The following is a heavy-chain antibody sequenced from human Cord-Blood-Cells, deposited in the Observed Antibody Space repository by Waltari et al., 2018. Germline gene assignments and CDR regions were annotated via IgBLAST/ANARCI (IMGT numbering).Heavy chain of an antibody. D-gene: IGHD3-3*01. Sequence: QVQLQESGAGLVKPSETLSLTCTVSGCSSSSYYWSWIRQPAGKGLGWIGRIYTTGRPNYNPSLKSRVTISADTSKNRFSLTQSSVTAADPAVYYCSRASRITLFGVATNNWFDPWGQGTLVTVSS. V-gene: IGHV4-4*07. J-gene: IGHJ5*02. CDR2: IYTTGRP. CDR3: SRASRITLFGVATNNWFDP. CDR1: GCSSSSYY.